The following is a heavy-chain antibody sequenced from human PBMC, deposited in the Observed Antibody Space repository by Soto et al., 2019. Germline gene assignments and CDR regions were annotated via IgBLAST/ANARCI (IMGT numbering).Heavy chain of an antibody. D-gene: IGHD3-10*01. CDR1: GVSISGSY. V-gene: IGHV4-59*01. CDR3: ARGGASSKWLDP. J-gene: IGHJ5*02. Sequence: LSLTCTVSGVSISGSYWSWIRQPPGKELEWIGFVYYSGNTYYNPSLESRVTISVDTSKNQFFLQLNSVTVADTAVYYCARGGASSKWLDPCGQGTLVTFSS. CDR2: VYYSGNT.